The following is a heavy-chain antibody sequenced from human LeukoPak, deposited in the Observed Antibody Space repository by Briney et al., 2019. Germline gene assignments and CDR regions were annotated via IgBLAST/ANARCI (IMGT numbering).Heavy chain of an antibody. CDR2: ISGSGGST. CDR3: ARGVPTGIDYFDY. V-gene: IGHV3-23*01. D-gene: IGHD1-1*01. Sequence: GGSLRLSCAASGFTFSSYAMSWVRQAPGKGLEWVSAISGSGGSTYYADSVKGRFTISRDNAKNSLYLQMNSLRAEDTAVYYCARGVPTGIDYFDYWGQGTLVTVSS. CDR1: GFTFSSYA. J-gene: IGHJ4*02.